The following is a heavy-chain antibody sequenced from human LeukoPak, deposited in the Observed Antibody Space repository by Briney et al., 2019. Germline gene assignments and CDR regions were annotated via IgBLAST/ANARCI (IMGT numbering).Heavy chain of an antibody. J-gene: IGHJ4*02. CDR3: ARDQDYYFDY. Sequence: GRSLRLSCAASGFTFSSYGMHWVRQAPGKGLEWVAVISYDGSNKYYADSVKGRFTISRDNSKNTLYLQMNSLRAEDTAVYYCARDQDYYFDYWGQGTLVTVSS. V-gene: IGHV3-30*03. CDR1: GFTFSSYG. CDR2: ISYDGSNK.